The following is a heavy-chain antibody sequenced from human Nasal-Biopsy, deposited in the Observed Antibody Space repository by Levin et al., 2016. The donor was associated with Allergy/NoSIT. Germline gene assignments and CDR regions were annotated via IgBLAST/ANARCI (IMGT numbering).Heavy chain of an antibody. D-gene: IGHD2-15*01. CDR2: INPMNGNT. CDR1: GYTFTNYA. Sequence: ASVKVSCKASGYTFTNYAISWVRQAPGQGLEWMGWINPMNGNTLSAQTFQGRVTLTTDTSTTTAHMELRSLTSDDTAIYFCAREREYCAGGSCYWGHFDYWGQGTLVTVSS. CDR3: AREREYCAGGSCYWGHFDY. J-gene: IGHJ4*02. V-gene: IGHV1-18*01.